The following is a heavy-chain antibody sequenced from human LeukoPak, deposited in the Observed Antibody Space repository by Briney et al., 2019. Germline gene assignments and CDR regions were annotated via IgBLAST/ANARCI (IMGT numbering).Heavy chain of an antibody. CDR3: ARDAGRGFNWFDP. CDR1: GGSISSGSYY. J-gene: IGHJ5*02. V-gene: IGHV4-61*02. D-gene: IGHD3-10*01. Sequence: SETLSLTCTVSGGSISSGSYYWSWIRQPAGKGLEWIGRIYTSGSTNYNPSLKSRVTISVDTSKNQFSLKLSSVTAADTAVYYCARDAGRGFNWFDPWGQGTLVTVSS. CDR2: IYTSGST.